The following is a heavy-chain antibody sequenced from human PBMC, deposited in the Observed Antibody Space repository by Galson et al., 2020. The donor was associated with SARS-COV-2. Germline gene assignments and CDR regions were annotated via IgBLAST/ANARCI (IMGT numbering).Heavy chain of an antibody. D-gene: IGHD3-3*01. J-gene: IGHJ4*02. V-gene: IGHV4-59*01. Sequence: SETLSLTCTVSGGSISSYYWSWIRQPPGKGLEWIGYIYYSGSTNYNPSLKSRVTISVDTSKNQFSLKLSSVTAADTTVYYCARAAQTYYDFWSGYYNAPHFDYWGQGTLVAVSS. CDR2: IYYSGST. CDR3: ARAAQTYYDFWSGYYNAPHFDY. CDR1: GGSISSYY.